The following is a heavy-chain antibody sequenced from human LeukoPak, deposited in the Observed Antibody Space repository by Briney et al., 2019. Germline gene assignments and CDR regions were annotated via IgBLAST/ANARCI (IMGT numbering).Heavy chain of an antibody. Sequence: GGSLRLSCAASGFTFSSYAMNWVRHAPGKGLEWVSDISGSGDMTYYADSVKGRFTISRDNSKNTVYLQMNGLRAEDTAVYFCARSQTNAVYYYGMDVWGQGTTVTVSS. CDR2: ISGSGDMT. D-gene: IGHD2-8*01. J-gene: IGHJ6*02. CDR1: GFTFSSYA. V-gene: IGHV3-23*01. CDR3: ARSQTNAVYYYGMDV.